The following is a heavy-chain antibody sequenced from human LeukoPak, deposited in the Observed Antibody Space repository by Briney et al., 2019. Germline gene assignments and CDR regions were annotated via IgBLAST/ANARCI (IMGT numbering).Heavy chain of an antibody. J-gene: IGHJ6*03. D-gene: IGHD7-27*01. CDR3: ARVKLGMDYYYYMDV. CDR2: ISSSGSTI. CDR1: GFTFSTFA. Sequence: GGSLRLSCEASGFTFSTFAMIWVRQAPGKGLEWVSYISSSGSTIYYADSVKGRFTISRDNAKNSLYLQMNSLGAEDTAVYYCARVKLGMDYYYYMDVWGKGTTVTISS. V-gene: IGHV3-48*04.